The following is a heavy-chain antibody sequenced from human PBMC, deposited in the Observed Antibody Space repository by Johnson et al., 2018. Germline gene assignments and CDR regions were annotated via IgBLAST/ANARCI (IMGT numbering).Heavy chain of an antibody. CDR3: ARYCSDGSCKSHSYDI. D-gene: IGHD2-15*01. Sequence: QVQLQESGPGLVKPSETLSLTCSVSGGSISGYYWSWIRQSPGNGLEWIGYIYYSGSTSFNPSLKSRVALSIDTSKNQFSLNLTSVTAADTAVYYCARYCSDGSCKSHSYDIWGQGTMVTVSS. J-gene: IGHJ3*02. CDR2: IYYSGST. CDR1: GGSISGYY. V-gene: IGHV4-59*01.